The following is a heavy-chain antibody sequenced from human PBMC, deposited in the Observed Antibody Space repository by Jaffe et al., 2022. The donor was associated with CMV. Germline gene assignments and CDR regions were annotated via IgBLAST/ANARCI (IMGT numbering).Heavy chain of an antibody. CDR1: GFSLSTSGMC. J-gene: IGHJ6*03. D-gene: IGHD3-22*01. CDR2: IDWDDDK. V-gene: IGHV2-70*15. CDR3: ARIERLRYYDSSGYYYYYYMDV. Sequence: QVTLRESGPALVKPTQTLTLTCTFSGFSLSTSGMCVSWIRQPPGKALEWLARIDWDDDKYYSTSLKTRLTISKDTSKNQVVLTMTNMDPVDTATYYCARIERLRYYDSSGYYYYYYMDVWGKGTTVTVSS.